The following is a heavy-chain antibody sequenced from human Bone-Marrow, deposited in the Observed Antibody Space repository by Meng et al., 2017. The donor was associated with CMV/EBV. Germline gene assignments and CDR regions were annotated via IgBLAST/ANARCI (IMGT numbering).Heavy chain of an antibody. V-gene: IGHV1-8*02. Sequence: ASVKVSCKASGYTFTSYYMHWVRQAPGQGLEWMGGIIPILGIANYAQKFQGRVTMTRNTSISTAYMELSSLRSEDTAVYYCARGVTIFGVAADYWGQGTLVTVSS. CDR3: ARGVTIFGVAADY. J-gene: IGHJ4*02. D-gene: IGHD3-3*01. CDR2: IIPILGIA. CDR1: GYTFTSYY.